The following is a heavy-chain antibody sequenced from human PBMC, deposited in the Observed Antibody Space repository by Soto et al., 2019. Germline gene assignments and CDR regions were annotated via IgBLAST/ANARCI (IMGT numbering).Heavy chain of an antibody. J-gene: IGHJ5*02. CDR1: GFSLSTSGVG. D-gene: IGHD2-2*01. CDR2: IYWNDDK. CDR3: ALWSSPSLIDP. Sequence: LAAPPQTLTLTCTFSGFSLSTSGVGVGWIRQPPGKALEGLALIYWNDDKRYSPSLKSRLTITKDTSKNQVVLTLTNMDPVDTATYYCALWSSPSLIDPWGQGTLVTVSS. V-gene: IGHV2-5*01.